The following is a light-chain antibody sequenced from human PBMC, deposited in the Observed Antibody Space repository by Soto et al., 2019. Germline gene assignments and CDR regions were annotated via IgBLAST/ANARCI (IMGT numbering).Light chain of an antibody. V-gene: IGKV3-20*01. CDR2: DAS. CDR1: QSVTSTH. J-gene: IGKJ1*01. Sequence: IVLTQTPGTLSLSPGERATLSCRASQSVTSTHLAWYQQKPGQAPRLLIYDASTRATGIPDRFSGSGSGTDFTLTISRLEPEDFAVYCCQQFDGSRWTFGPGTKVDIK. CDR3: QQFDGSRWT.